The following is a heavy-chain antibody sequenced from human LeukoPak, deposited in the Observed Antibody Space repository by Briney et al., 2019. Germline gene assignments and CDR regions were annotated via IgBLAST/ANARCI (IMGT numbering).Heavy chain of an antibody. CDR3: ARDPYGGRAVDY. Sequence: GGSLRLSCAASGFSFRNYWMHWVRQAPGKGLEWVSRICSDGSCTSYADSVKGRFTMSRDNARNTLYLQVNSLRGEDTGVYYCARDPYGGRAVDYWRRGTLVTVSS. V-gene: IGHV3-74*01. D-gene: IGHD4-23*01. CDR2: ICSDGSCT. J-gene: IGHJ4*02. CDR1: GFSFRNYW.